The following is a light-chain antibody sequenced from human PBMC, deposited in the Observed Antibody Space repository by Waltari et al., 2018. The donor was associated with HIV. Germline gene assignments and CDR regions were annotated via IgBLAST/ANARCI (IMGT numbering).Light chain of an antibody. CDR1: QSLGSTY. CDR3: QQYGSSPT. V-gene: IGKV3-20*01. J-gene: IGKJ1*01. Sequence: EIVLTQSPGTLSLSPGERATLSCRASQSLGSTYLAWYQQRPGQPPRLLIYGASSRAAGIPDRISGSGSGTDFTLTISRLEPEDVAVYYCQQYGSSPTFGQGTKVEIK. CDR2: GAS.